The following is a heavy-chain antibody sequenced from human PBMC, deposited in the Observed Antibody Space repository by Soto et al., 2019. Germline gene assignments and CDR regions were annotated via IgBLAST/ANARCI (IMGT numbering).Heavy chain of an antibody. V-gene: IGHV4-31*03. D-gene: IGHD3-22*01. CDR1: GGSISTATYY. CDR3: ARVRDYYHSSGYPQGFYFDY. CDR2: IFYSGRR. Sequence: QVQLQESGPGLVNPSQTLSLTCSVSGGSISTATYYWSWVRQRPGKGLGWIGYIFYSGRRYYTASLKTRLTISVDTSSNQFSLKLSSVTAADTAVYYCARVRDYYHSSGYPQGFYFDYWGQGTRVTVSS. J-gene: IGHJ4*02.